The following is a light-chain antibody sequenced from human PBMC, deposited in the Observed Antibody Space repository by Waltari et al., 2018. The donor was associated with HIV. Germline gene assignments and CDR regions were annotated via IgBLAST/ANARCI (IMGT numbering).Light chain of an antibody. CDR3: QQCYSIPVT. CDR2: WAS. V-gene: IGKV4-1*01. Sequence: DIVMTQSPDSLAVSLGERATINCKSSQSILYSPNNKEYLAWYQQKPGQPPKLLIYWASTRESGVPDRFSGSGSGTDFTLTISSLQAEDVAVYYCQQCYSIPVTFGQGTKLEIK. CDR1: QSILYSPNNKEY. J-gene: IGKJ2*01.